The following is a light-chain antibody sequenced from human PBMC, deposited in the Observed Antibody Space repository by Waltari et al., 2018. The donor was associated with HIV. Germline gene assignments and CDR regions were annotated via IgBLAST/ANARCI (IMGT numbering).Light chain of an antibody. CDR1: QSVSNN. CDR2: GVS. Sequence: EIVMTQSPATLSVSPGERVTLSCRASQSVSNNLAWYQQRPGQPPRLLIYGVSTRATGIPVRFSGTGSGTEFTLTISSLQSEDFALYYCQHYNKWPWTFGQGTRVEI. J-gene: IGKJ1*01. V-gene: IGKV3-15*01. CDR3: QHYNKWPWT.